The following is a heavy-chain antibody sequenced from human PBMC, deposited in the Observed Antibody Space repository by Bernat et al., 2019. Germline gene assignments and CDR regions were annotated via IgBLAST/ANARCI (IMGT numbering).Heavy chain of an antibody. J-gene: IGHJ3*02. CDR1: GGSVSSRGYY. V-gene: IGHV4-39*01. CDR2: IFYDGTI. Sequence: QLQLQESGPGLVRPSETLSLTCTVSGGSVSSRGYYWGWIRQSPGKGLDWIGSIFYDGTIYYNPSLKSRATISVDTSKSQFSLKLTSMTAEDTAVYYCARYSDGSGGSSGPHGFHMWGQGTMVTVSS. CDR3: ARYSDGSGGSSGPHGFHM. D-gene: IGHD3-10*01.